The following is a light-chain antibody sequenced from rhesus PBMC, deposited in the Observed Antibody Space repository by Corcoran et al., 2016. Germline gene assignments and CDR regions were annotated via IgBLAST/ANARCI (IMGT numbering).Light chain of an antibody. Sequence: DIQMTQSPSSLSASVGDRVTITCRASENVNNYLHWYQQKPGKAPKLLIYKASTLQSGVPSRFSGSGSGTDFNLTSSSLQPEDFATDYCQHSYGTPFTFGPGTKLDIK. CDR2: KAS. V-gene: IGKV1-74*01. CDR3: QHSYGTPFT. J-gene: IGKJ3*01. CDR1: ENVNNY.